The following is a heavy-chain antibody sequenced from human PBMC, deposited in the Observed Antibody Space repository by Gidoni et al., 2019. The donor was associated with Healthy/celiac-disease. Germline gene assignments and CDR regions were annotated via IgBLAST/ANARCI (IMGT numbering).Heavy chain of an antibody. Sequence: QVQMQESGPGLVTPSETLSLTCTLSGGSISSYYWSWIRQPPGKGLEWVGYIYYGRSTNYNPSLKSCVTISVDTSNTQFSLKLSSVAAADTAVYYGARQVGYSGYYGMDVWGQGTTVTVSS. V-gene: IGHV4-59*08. J-gene: IGHJ6*02. CDR1: GGSISSYY. D-gene: IGHD6-13*01. CDR2: IYYGRST. CDR3: ARQVGYSGYYGMDV.